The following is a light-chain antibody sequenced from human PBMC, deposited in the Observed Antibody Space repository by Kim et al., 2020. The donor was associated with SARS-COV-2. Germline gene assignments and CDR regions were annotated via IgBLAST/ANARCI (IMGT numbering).Light chain of an antibody. J-gene: IGKJ1*01. CDR1: QSVSTY. CDR3: QQRNNWPPWT. V-gene: IGKV3-11*01. CDR2: GAS. Sequence: PGERATLSCRASQSVSTYLAWYQQKPGQAPRLLIFGASNRAAGIPARFSGSGSGTDFTLTISSLEPEDFAVYYCQQRNNWPPWTFGQGTKVDIK.